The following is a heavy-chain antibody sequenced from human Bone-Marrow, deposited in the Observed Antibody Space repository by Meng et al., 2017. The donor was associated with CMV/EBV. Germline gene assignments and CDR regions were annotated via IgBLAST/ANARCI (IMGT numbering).Heavy chain of an antibody. CDR3: AKVAYDSSGYYLNYFDS. V-gene: IGHV3-30*18. J-gene: IGHJ4*02. Sequence: FTLTRFGMHWVRQAPGKGLEWVASISYDGISEKYADSVRGRFTISRDNSENTQFLHMNNLRAEDTAVYYCAKVAYDSSGYYLNYFDSWGQGTLVTVSS. D-gene: IGHD3-22*01. CDR2: ISYDGISE. CDR1: FTLTRFG.